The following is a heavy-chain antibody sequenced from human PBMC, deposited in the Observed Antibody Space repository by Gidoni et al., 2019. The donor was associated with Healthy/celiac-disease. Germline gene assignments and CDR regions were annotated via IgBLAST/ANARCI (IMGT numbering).Heavy chain of an antibody. CDR1: GGSFSGCY. CDR3: ASRSRVVLVAATRGGFDY. D-gene: IGHD2-15*01. J-gene: IGHJ4*02. CDR2: INHSGST. V-gene: IGHV4-34*01. Sequence: QVQLQQWGAGGLKRSETLSLTCAVYGGSFSGCYWSWIRQPQGKGLEWIGEINHSGSTNYNPSLKSRVTISVDTSKNQFSLKLSPVTAADTAVYYCASRSRVVLVAATRGGFDYWGQGTLVTVSS.